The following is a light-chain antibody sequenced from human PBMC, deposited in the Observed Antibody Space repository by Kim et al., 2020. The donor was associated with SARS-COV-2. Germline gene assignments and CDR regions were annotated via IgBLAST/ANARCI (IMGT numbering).Light chain of an antibody. CDR3: QVWESSTVV. V-gene: IGLV3-1*01. Sequence: SYELTQPPSVTVSPGQTASITCSGDKLGDKYTCWYQQKPGQSPVLVIYQDSKRQSGIPERFSGSNSGNTATLTISGTQAMDEADYYCQVWESSTVVLGGG. CDR1: KLGDKY. CDR2: QDS. J-gene: IGLJ2*01.